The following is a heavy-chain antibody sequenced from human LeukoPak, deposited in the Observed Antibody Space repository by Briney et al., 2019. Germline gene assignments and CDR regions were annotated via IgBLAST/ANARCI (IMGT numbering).Heavy chain of an antibody. CDR2: INSDGSST. D-gene: IGHD2-2*01. CDR3: ARDLVPAAIFYWFDP. V-gene: IGHV3-74*01. CDR1: GFTFSSYW. Sequence: PGGSLRLSCAASGFTFSSYWMHWVRQAPGKGLVWDSRINSDGSSTSYADSVKGRFTISRDNAKNTLYLQMNSLRAEDTAVYYCARDLVPAAIFYWFDPWGQGTLVTVSS. J-gene: IGHJ5*02.